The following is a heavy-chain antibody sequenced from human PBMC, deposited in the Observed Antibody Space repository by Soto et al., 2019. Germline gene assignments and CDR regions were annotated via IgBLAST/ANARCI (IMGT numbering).Heavy chain of an antibody. V-gene: IGHV3-73*02. Sequence: EVQLVESGGGLVQPGGSLKLSCAASGFTFSGSAMHWVRQASGKGLEWVGRIRSKANSYATAYAASVKGRFTISRDDSKTTADLQMNSLKTEDTAVYYCTVGYCSGGSCSIFQHWGQGTLVTVSS. CDR2: IRSKANSYAT. CDR1: GFTFSGSA. CDR3: TVGYCSGGSCSIFQH. D-gene: IGHD2-15*01. J-gene: IGHJ1*01.